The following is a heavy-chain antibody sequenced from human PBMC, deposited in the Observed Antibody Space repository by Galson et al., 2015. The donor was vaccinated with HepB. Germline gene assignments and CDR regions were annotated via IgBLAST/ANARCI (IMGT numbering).Heavy chain of an antibody. Sequence: SLRLSCAASGFTFSSYPMTWVHQAPGKGLEWVSAISGNGGSTFYADSMKGRFTISRDNSKNTLYLQVDSLRAEETAVYYCAKASRDSNYYFDCWGQGTLVTVSS. D-gene: IGHD4-11*01. CDR1: GFTFSSYP. CDR2: ISGNGGST. CDR3: AKASRDSNYYFDC. V-gene: IGHV3-23*01. J-gene: IGHJ4*02.